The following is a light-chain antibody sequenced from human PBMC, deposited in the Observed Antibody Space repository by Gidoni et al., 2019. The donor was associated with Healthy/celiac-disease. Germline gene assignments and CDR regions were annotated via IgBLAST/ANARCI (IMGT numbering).Light chain of an antibody. Sequence: EIVFTPSPGPLSWSPGERATLSCRASQSVSSSYLAWYQQKPGQAPRLLIYGASSRATGIPDRFSGSGSGRDVTLTISRLEPEDFAVYYCQQYGSSPMCSFGQGTKLEIK. CDR2: GAS. CDR1: QSVSSSY. J-gene: IGKJ2*04. CDR3: QQYGSSPMCS. V-gene: IGKV3-20*01.